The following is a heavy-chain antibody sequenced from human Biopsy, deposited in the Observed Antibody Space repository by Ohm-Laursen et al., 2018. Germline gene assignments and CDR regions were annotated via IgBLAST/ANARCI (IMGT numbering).Heavy chain of an antibody. D-gene: IGHD2-2*02. CDR2: ISGSGGNT. CDR3: AKGGYCTTSSCYMDLDY. CDR1: GFTFSGYA. J-gene: IGHJ4*02. V-gene: IGHV3-23*01. Sequence: SLRLSCAATGFTFSGYAMNWVRQAPGKGLKWVSTISGSGGNTYYADSVRGRFTVSRDGSKSTLYLQMSSLSAEDTAFYYCAKGGYCTTSSCYMDLDYWGQGTLVTVSS.